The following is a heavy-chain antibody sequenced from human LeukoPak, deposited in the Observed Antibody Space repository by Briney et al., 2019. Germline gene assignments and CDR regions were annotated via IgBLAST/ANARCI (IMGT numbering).Heavy chain of an antibody. CDR1: GGSFSGYY. V-gene: IGHV4-34*01. CDR2: INHSGST. D-gene: IGHD7-27*01. J-gene: IGHJ4*02. CDR3: ARGLTGDFDYFDY. Sequence: SETLSLTCAVYGGSFSGYYWSWIRQPPGKGLEWIGEINHSGSTNYNPSLKSRVTISVDTSKNQFSLKLSSVPAADTAVYYCARGLTGDFDYFDYWGQGTLVTVSS.